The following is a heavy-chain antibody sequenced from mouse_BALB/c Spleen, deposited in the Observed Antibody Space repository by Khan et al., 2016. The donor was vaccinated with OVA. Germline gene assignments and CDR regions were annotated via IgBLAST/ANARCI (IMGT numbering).Heavy chain of an antibody. CDR3: ARSASYWFFDV. CDR1: GYTFTNYG. J-gene: IGHJ1*01. D-gene: IGHD6-1*01. Sequence: QIQLVQSGPELKKPGETVKISCKASGYTFTNYGMNWVKQAPGKGLKWMGCINTYTGEPTYADDFKGRFAFSLETSANTAYLQFNNLKNEDTATYFCARSASYWFFDVWGAGTTVTVSS. V-gene: IGHV9-3-1*01. CDR2: INTYTGEP.